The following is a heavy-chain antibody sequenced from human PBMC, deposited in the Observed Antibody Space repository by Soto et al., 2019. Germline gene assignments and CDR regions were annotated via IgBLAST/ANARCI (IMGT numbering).Heavy chain of an antibody. D-gene: IGHD1-26*01. CDR2: IVVDSNTA. Sequence: QVVLLQSGAEVKAPGSSVRVSCQVSGSTFNNFAFSWVRQAPGNGPEWMGGIVVDSNTAEYSQRFQDRVTITADTSSKTLYMELGSLTFEDTAVYYCARAIKRWEVNYYFDFWGQGTLVTVSP. V-gene: IGHV1-69*06. J-gene: IGHJ4*02. CDR3: ARAIKRWEVNYYFDF. CDR1: GSTFNNFA.